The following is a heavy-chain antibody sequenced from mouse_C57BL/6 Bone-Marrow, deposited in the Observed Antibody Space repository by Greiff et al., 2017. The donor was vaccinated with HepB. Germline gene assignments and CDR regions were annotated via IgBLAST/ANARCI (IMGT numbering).Heavy chain of an antibody. J-gene: IGHJ3*01. D-gene: IGHD1-1*01. CDR1: GFTFSSYA. CDR3: ARVQIPLYYGSSYEGFAY. Sequence: EVKLVESGGGLVKPGGSLKLSCAASGFTFSSYAMSWVRQTPEKRLEWVATISDGGSYTYYPDNVKGRFTISRDNAKNNLYLQMSHLKSEDTAMYYCARVQIPLYYGSSYEGFAYWGQGTLVTVSA. V-gene: IGHV5-4*03. CDR2: ISDGGSYT.